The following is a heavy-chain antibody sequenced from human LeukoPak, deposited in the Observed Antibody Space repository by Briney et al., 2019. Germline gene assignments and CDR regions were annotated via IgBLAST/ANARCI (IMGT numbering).Heavy chain of an antibody. CDR3: ARDGGIAVAGTWWAGY. D-gene: IGHD6-19*01. V-gene: IGHV3-48*01. J-gene: IGHJ4*02. CDR1: GFTFSSYS. Sequence: GGSLRLSCAASGFTFSSYSMNWVRQAPGKGLEWVSYISSSSSTIYYADSVKGRFTISRDNAKNSLYLQMNSLRAEDTAVYYCARDGGIAVAGTWWAGYWGQGTLVTVSS. CDR2: ISSSSSTI.